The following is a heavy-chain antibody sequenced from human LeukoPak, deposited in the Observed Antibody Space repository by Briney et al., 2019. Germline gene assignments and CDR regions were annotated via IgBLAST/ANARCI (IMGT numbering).Heavy chain of an antibody. Sequence: GGSLRLSCAASGFTFSSYSMNWVRQAPGKGLEWVSYISSSSSTIYYADSVKGRFTISRDNAKNSLYLQMNSLRAEDTAVYYCARDTKPSYYYDSSGYLDAFDIWGQGTMVTVTS. CDR3: ARDTKPSYYYDSSGYLDAFDI. CDR2: ISSSSSTI. J-gene: IGHJ3*02. V-gene: IGHV3-48*04. D-gene: IGHD3-22*01. CDR1: GFTFSSYS.